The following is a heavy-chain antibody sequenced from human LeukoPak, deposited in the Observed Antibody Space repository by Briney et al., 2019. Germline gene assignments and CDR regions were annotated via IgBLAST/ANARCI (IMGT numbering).Heavy chain of an antibody. J-gene: IGHJ5*01. V-gene: IGHV4-31*03. CDR1: GGPISSDNHY. Sequence: PSQTLSLTCTVSGGPISSDNHYWSWIRQHSGKGLEWIGYINYSGNTHYNPSLKSRGTISVDTSKNQFSLKLNSVTAADTAVYYCARVGYEYVWGSYRYGWFDPWGQGTLVTVSS. CDR2: INYSGNT. D-gene: IGHD3-16*02. CDR3: ARVGYEYVWGSYRYGWFDP.